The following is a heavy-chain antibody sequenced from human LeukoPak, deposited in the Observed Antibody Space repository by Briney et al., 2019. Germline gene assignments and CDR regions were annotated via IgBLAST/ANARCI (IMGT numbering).Heavy chain of an antibody. D-gene: IGHD2-2*01. Sequence: GGSLRLSCAASGFTFSSYWMSWVRQAPGKGLEWVANIKQDGSEKYYVDSVKGRFTISRDNAKNSLYLQMNSLRAEDTAVYYCARDYCGSTSPYYYYYYMDVWGKGTTVTVSS. V-gene: IGHV3-7*01. CDR1: GFTFSSYW. CDR3: ARDYCGSTSPYYYYYYMDV. CDR2: IKQDGSEK. J-gene: IGHJ6*03.